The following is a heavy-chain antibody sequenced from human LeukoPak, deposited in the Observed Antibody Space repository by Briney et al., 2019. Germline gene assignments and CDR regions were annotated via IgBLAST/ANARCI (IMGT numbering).Heavy chain of an antibody. J-gene: IGHJ4*02. CDR3: AKDSASYGRFDY. D-gene: IGHD5-18*01. Sequence: GGSLRLSCAASGFTYTNYAMSWVRQAPGKGLEWVSVISGSGSSTYYADSVKGRFTISRDDSKNTLYLQMNSLRAEDTAVYFCAKDSASYGRFDYWGQGTLVTVSS. CDR1: GFTYTNYA. V-gene: IGHV3-23*01. CDR2: ISGSGSST.